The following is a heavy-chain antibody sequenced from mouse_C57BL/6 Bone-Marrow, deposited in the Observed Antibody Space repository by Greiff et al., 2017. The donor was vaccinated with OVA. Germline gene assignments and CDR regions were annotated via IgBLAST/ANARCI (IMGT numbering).Heavy chain of an antibody. Sequence: EVHLVESGGGLVQPGGSMKLSCAASGFTFSDAWMDWVRQSPEKGLEWVAEIRNKANNHATYYAESVKGRFTISRDDSKSSVYLQMNSLRAEDTGIYYCTSLITTDYYAMDYWGQGTSVTVSS. D-gene: IGHD1-1*01. CDR2: IRNKANNHAT. V-gene: IGHV6-6*01. CDR1: GFTFSDAW. J-gene: IGHJ4*01. CDR3: TSLITTDYYAMDY.